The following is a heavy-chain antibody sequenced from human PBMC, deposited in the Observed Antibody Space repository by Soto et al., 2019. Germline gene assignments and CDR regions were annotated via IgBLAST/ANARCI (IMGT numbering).Heavy chain of an antibody. J-gene: IGHJ4*02. CDR1: GGSISSGGYY. CDR2: IYYSGST. V-gene: IGHV4-31*03. Sequence: QVQLQESGPGLVKPSQTLSLTCTVSGGSISSGGYYWGWIRQHPGKGLEWIGYIYYSGSTYYNPSLMSRVTVTVDASKNQFSLKLSAATAAYSAVSYYTTVVAAAADYWGQGTLVTVSS. D-gene: IGHD6-13*01. CDR3: TTVVAAAADY.